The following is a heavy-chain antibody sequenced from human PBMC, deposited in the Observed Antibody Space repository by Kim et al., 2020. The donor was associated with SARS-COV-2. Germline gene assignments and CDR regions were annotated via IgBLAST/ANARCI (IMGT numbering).Heavy chain of an antibody. J-gene: IGHJ4*02. D-gene: IGHD3-3*01. CDR3: AKGKLPLEWFLTFDY. CDR2: ISGSGGST. V-gene: IGHV3-23*01. CDR1: GFTFSSYA. Sequence: GGSLRLSCAASGFTFSSYAMSWVRQAPGKGLEWVSAISGSGGSTYYADSVKGRFTISRDNSKNTLYLQMNSLRAEDTAVYYCAKGKLPLEWFLTFDYWGQGTLVTVSS.